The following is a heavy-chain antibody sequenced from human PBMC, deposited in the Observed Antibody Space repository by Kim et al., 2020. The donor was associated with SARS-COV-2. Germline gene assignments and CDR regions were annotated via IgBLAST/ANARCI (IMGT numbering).Heavy chain of an antibody. J-gene: IGHJ6*03. CDR2: ISSDGGST. CDR1: GFTFSGYA. Sequence: GGSLRLSCAASGFTFSGYAMHWVRQAPGKGLEYVSAISSDGGSTYYTNSVKGSFAISRDNSKNTLYLQMGSLRAEDMAVYYCARGRGGIMVRYMDVWGKGTTVTVSS. D-gene: IGHD3-16*01. V-gene: IGHV3-64*01. CDR3: ARGRGGIMVRYMDV.